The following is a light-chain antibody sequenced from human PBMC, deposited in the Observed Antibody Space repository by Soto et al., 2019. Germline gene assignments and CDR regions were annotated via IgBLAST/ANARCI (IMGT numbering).Light chain of an antibody. V-gene: IGKV1-33*01. CDR1: QDITHY. Sequence: DIQMTQSPSTLSASVGDRVTITCQARQDITHYLNWYQQRPGKAPKLLIYDASNLHAGVPSRFSGSGSGTEFSFTINGLQPEDVAIYFCQQYFDLPITFGQGTRLEIK. J-gene: IGKJ5*01. CDR2: DAS. CDR3: QQYFDLPIT.